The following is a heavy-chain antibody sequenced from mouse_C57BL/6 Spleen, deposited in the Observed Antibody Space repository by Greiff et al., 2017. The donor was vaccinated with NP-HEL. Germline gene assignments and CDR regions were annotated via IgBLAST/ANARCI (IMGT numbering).Heavy chain of an antibody. CDR3: AGGSSHDWYFDV. D-gene: IGHD1-1*01. CDR1: GFTFSSYA. J-gene: IGHJ1*03. V-gene: IGHV5-4*03. Sequence: EVKLMESGGGLVKPGGSLKLSCAASGFTFSSYAMSWVRQTPEKRLEWVATISDGGSYTYYPDHVKGRFTITRDNAKNNLYLQMSRLKAEDTAMYYCAGGSSHDWYFDVWGTGTTVTVSS. CDR2: ISDGGSYT.